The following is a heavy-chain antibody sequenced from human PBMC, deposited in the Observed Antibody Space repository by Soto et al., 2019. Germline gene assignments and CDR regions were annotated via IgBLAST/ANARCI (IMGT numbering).Heavy chain of an antibody. D-gene: IGHD6-19*01. V-gene: IGHV4-4*07. CDR3: ARSTAVAGPIDC. CDR1: GGSISGFY. Sequence: SETLSLTCTVSGGSISGFYWNWFRQPAGKGLEWIGRIHTGGTTNYKPSLRSRVTISRDNSKNTLYLQMNSLRTEDTAVHYCARSTAVAGPIDCWGQGTLVTVSS. J-gene: IGHJ4*02. CDR2: IHTGGTT.